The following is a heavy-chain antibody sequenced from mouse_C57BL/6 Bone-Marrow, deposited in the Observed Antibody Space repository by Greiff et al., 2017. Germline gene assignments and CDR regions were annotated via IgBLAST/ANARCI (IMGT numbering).Heavy chain of an antibody. CDR1: GYSFTDYN. Sequence: QVQLQQSGPELVKPGASVKISCKASGYSFTDYNMNWVKQRPGQGLEWIGVIDPSDSYTNYNQKFKGKATLTVDTSSSTAYMQLSSLTSEDSAVYYCASTGDGYFYWGQGTTLTVSS. CDR2: IDPSDSYT. CDR3: ASTGDGYFY. V-gene: IGHV1-59*01. J-gene: IGHJ2*01. D-gene: IGHD2-3*01.